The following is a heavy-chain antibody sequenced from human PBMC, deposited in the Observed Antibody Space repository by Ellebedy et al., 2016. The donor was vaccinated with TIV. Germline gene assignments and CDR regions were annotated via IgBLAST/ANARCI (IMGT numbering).Heavy chain of an antibody. Sequence: PGGSLRLSCAASGFTFSDHYMDWVRQAPGKGLEWVGRTRNKANSYTTEYAASVKGRFTISRDDSKNSLYLQMNSLKTEDTAVYYCAVIWFGELWSYWGQGTLVTVSS. CDR1: GFTFSDHY. CDR3: AVIWFGELWSY. V-gene: IGHV3-72*01. CDR2: TRNKANSYTT. J-gene: IGHJ4*02. D-gene: IGHD3-10*01.